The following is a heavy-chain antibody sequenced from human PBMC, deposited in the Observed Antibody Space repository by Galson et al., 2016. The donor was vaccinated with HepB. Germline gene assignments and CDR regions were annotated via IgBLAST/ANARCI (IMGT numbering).Heavy chain of an antibody. Sequence: SVKVSCKVSGDTLTELSMHWVRQAPGKGLEWMGGFDPEDGETIYSQKFQGRVTMTEDTSTDTAYMELDSLRSEDSAVYYCVTLPVGDTPSYYHGMDVWGQGTTVTVSS. V-gene: IGHV1-24*01. J-gene: IGHJ6*02. CDR1: GDTLTELS. CDR3: VTLPVGDTPSYYHGMDV. CDR2: FDPEDGET. D-gene: IGHD1-26*01.